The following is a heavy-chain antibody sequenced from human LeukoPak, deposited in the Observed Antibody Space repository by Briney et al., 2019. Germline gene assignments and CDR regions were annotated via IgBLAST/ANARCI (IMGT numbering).Heavy chain of an antibody. D-gene: IGHD5-12*01. CDR3: VKKIRGPSHPLDF. CDR2: INPENGDT. J-gene: IGHJ4*02. V-gene: IGHV1-2*02. Sequence: GASVKVSCKASGYTFTGYSIHWVRQAPGQGLEWMGWINPENGDTGYAHNFQGRVTMTSDTSITTAYMELSSLRSDDTAAYYCVKKIRGPSHPLDFWGQGTLVTVSS. CDR1: GYTFTGYS.